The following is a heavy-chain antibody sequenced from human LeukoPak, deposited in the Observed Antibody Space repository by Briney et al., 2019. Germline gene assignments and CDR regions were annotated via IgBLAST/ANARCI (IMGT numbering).Heavy chain of an antibody. CDR1: CGSIISSNNF. CDR3: ARDWGVEARPGYMDV. CDR2: IFYSGST. D-gene: IGHD6-6*01. Sequence: SETLSIICSVSCGSIISSNNFWGWIRQSPGKGPEWIGHIFYSGSTTYYNPSLNSRVTILLDSSRNNFSLRLRSVTAADTAVYFCARDWGVEARPGYMDVWGKGTTVTVSS. V-gene: IGHV4-39*07. J-gene: IGHJ6*03.